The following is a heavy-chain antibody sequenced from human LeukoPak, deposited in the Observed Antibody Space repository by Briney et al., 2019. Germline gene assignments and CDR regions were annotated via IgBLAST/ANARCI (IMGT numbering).Heavy chain of an antibody. CDR1: GFSFSEHG. D-gene: IGHD3-10*01. J-gene: IGHJ3*02. CDR2: TWYDGSNN. Sequence: GGSLRLSCAASGFSFSEHGMHWVRQAPGKGPEWVTVTWYDGSNNHYADSVRGRFTISRDNSKNTVFLEMNSLRAEDTAVYHCARDRYFGSDGFDIWGPGTMVIVSS. CDR3: ARDRYFGSDGFDI. V-gene: IGHV3-33*01.